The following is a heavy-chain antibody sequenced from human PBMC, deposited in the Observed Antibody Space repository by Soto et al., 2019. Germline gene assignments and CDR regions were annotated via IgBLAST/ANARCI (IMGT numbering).Heavy chain of an antibody. D-gene: IGHD4-4*01. CDR1: GGSFTGYY. CDR2: INHGGAT. CDR3: ARARLHLAPGTRLRYYAMDV. Sequence: QVQLHQWGAGLLQPSETLSLTCAIDGGSFTGYYWSWIRQAPGEGLEWIGEINHGGATNVHPSIKSRILISMDASKNQFSVNLSSVTAADTAIYFCARARLHLAPGTRLRYYAMDVWGQGTTVIISS. V-gene: IGHV4-34*01. J-gene: IGHJ6*02.